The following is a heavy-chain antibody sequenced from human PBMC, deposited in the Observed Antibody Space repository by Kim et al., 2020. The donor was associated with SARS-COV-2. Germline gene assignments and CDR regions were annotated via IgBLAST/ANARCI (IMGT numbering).Heavy chain of an antibody. V-gene: IGHV3-74*01. J-gene: IGHJ6*02. Sequence: VKGRFTISRDNAKNTLYLQMNSLRAEDTAVYYCARVTMVRGVIHPGGMDVWGQGTTVTVSS. D-gene: IGHD3-10*01. CDR3: ARVTMVRGVIHPGGMDV.